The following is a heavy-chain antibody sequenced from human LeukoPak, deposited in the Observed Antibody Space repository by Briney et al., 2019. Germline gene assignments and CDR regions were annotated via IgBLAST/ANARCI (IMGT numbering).Heavy chain of an antibody. CDR3: ARADSSGSPLDY. CDR2: IYTSGST. V-gene: IGHV4-61*02. CDR1: GGSISSGSYY. Sequence: SQTLSLTCTVSGGSISSGSYYWSWIRQPAGKGLEWIGRIYTSGSTNYNPSLKSRVTISVDTSKNQFSLKLSSVTAADTAVYYCARADSSGSPLDYWGQGTLVTVSS. D-gene: IGHD3-22*01. J-gene: IGHJ4*02.